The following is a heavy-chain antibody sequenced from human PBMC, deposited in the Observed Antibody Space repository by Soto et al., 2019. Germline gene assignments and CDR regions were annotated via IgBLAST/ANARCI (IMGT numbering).Heavy chain of an antibody. CDR2: ISASGGST. D-gene: IGHD1-1*01. CDR1: GFTFSNYA. V-gene: IGHV3-23*01. J-gene: IGHJ4*02. CDR3: AKEPLVRRYFDY. Sequence: EVQLLGSGGGLVQPGGSLRLSCAASGFTFSNYAMRWVRQAPGKGLEWVSGISASGGSTYYADSVKGRFTISRDDSKNTLYLQMDYLRAEDTAVYYCAKEPLVRRYFDYWGQGTLVTVSS.